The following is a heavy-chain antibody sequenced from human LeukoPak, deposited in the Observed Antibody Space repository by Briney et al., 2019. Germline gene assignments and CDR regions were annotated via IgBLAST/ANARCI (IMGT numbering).Heavy chain of an antibody. CDR2: IYYSGST. Sequence: PSETLSLTCTVSGGSISSYYWSWIRQPPGKGLEWIGYIYYSGSTNYNPSLKSRVTISVDTSKNQFSLKLSSVTAADTAVYYCARAHYDFWSGDPGGAFDIWGQGTMVTVSS. CDR1: GGSISSYY. CDR3: ARAHYDFWSGDPGGAFDI. J-gene: IGHJ3*02. V-gene: IGHV4-59*01. D-gene: IGHD3-3*01.